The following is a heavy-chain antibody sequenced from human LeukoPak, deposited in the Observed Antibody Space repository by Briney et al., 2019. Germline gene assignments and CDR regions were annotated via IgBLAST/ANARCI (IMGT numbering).Heavy chain of an antibody. Sequence: PGGSLRLSCAASGFTFSDYYMNWVRQAPGRGLEWVSSIITVSTTYFQYADSVKGRFTISRDNAKNSLYLQMDSLRAEDTAVYYCARDFDRAGDHHHFGFWGQGTLVTVSS. D-gene: IGHD3-9*01. V-gene: IGHV3-69-1*01. J-gene: IGHJ4*02. CDR3: ARDFDRAGDHHHFGF. CDR2: IITVSTT. CDR1: GFTFSDYY.